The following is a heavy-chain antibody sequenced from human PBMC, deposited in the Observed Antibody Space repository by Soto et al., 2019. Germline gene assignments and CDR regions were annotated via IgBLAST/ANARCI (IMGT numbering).Heavy chain of an antibody. CDR3: AKSRGDIVVVPAATEGDYFDY. D-gene: IGHD2-2*01. Sequence: QVQLVESGGGVVQPGRSLRLSCAASGFTFSSYGMHWVRQAPGKGLEWVAVISYDGSNKYYADSVKGRFTISRDNSKNTLYLQMNSLRAEDTAVYYCAKSRGDIVVVPAATEGDYFDYWGQGTLVTVSS. CDR1: GFTFSSYG. V-gene: IGHV3-30*18. CDR2: ISYDGSNK. J-gene: IGHJ4*02.